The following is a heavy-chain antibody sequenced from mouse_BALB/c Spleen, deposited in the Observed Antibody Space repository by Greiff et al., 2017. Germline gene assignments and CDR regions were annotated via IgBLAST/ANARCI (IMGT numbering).Heavy chain of an antibody. CDR3: ARDKEAAWFAY. CDR1: GFTFSSYG. CDR2: INSNGGST. Sequence: DVMLVESGGGLVQPGGSLKLSCAASGFTFSSYGMSWVRQTPDKRLDLVATINSNGGSTYYPDSVKGRFTISRDNAKNTLYLQMSSLKSEDTAMYYCARDKEAAWFAYWGQGTLVTVSA. V-gene: IGHV5-6-3*01. J-gene: IGHJ3*01.